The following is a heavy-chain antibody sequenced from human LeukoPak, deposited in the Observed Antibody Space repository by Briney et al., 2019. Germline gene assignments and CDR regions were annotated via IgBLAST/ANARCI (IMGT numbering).Heavy chain of an antibody. V-gene: IGHV1-2*06. CDR3: ARDPPRVTTWQNVDY. D-gene: IGHD4-17*01. CDR1: GYTFTGYY. CDR2: INPNSSGT. Sequence: VASVKVSCKASGYTFTGYYMHWVRQAPGQGLEWMGRINPNSSGTNYAQKFQGRVTMTRDTSISTAYMELSRLRSDDTAVYYCARDPPRVTTWQNVDYWGQGTLVTVSS. J-gene: IGHJ4*02.